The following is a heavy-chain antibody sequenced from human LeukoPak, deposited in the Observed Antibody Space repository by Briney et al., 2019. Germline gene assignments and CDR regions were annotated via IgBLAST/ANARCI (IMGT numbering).Heavy chain of an antibody. CDR1: GFTFGDYA. CDR3: TRDLPAYCGGDCYGYFQH. V-gene: IGHV3-49*04. J-gene: IGHJ1*01. CDR2: IRSKAYGGTT. D-gene: IGHD2-21*02. Sequence: GGSLRLSCTASGFTFGDYAMSWVRQAPGKGLEWVGFIRSKAYGGTTEYAASVKGRFTISRDDSKSIAYLQMNSLKTEDTAVHYCTRDLPAYCGGDCYGYFQHWGQGTLVTVSS.